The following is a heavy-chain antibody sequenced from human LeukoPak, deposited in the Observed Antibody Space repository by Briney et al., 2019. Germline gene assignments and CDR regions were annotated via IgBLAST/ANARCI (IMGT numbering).Heavy chain of an antibody. V-gene: IGHV4-61*01. CDR2: IYYSGST. Sequence: PSETLSLTCTVSGDSVSIGSDYWRWIRQPPGKGLEWFGDIYYSGSTNYKPSRKSRVTIPVDPSKIQFSLKLGSATAADTAVYYCARGGSSWYSDAFDIWGQGTMVTVSS. D-gene: IGHD6-13*01. CDR3: ARGGSSWYSDAFDI. CDR1: GDSVSIGSDY. J-gene: IGHJ3*02.